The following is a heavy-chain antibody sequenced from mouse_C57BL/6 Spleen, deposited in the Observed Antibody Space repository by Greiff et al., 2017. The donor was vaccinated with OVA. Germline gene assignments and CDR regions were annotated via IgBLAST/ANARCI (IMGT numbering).Heavy chain of an antibody. D-gene: IGHD2-10*02. CDR3: TGYGNSDRRYFDV. Sequence: EVKLMESGGGLVQPGGSMKLSCVASGFTFSNYWMNWVRQSPEKGLEWVAQIRLKSDNYATHYAESVKGRFTISRDASKSSVYLQMKNLRAEDTGIDYCTGYGNSDRRYFDVWGTGTTVTVSS. V-gene: IGHV6-3*01. J-gene: IGHJ1*03. CDR2: IRLKSDNYAT. CDR1: GFTFSNYW.